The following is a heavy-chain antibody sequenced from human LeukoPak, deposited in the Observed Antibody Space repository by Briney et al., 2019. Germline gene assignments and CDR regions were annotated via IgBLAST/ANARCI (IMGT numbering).Heavy chain of an antibody. D-gene: IGHD3-9*01. CDR3: ARVHQYXYXDWXLSGGGQDWFDP. J-gene: IGHJ5*02. CDR1: GYTFTSYD. V-gene: IGHV1-8*01. Sequence: GASVKVSCKASGYTFTSYDINWVRQATGQGLEWMGWMNSNSGNTGYAQKFQGRVTMTRNTSISTAYMELSSLRSEDTAVYYCARVHQYXYXDWXLSGGGQDWFDPWGQGTLVTVSS. CDR2: MNSNSGNT.